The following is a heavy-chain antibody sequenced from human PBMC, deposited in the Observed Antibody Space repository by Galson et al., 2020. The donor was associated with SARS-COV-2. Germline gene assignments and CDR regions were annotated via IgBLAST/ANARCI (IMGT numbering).Heavy chain of an antibody. D-gene: IGHD1-1*01. CDR1: GVTFSDFY. V-gene: IGHV3-11*01. CDR3: ARGHWKLDY. Sequence: GESLKTSRAAFGVTFSDFYMTWIRQSPGKGLEWVSYIDPAGTSMYYADSVKGRFTISRDNAENSLYLQMNSLTGEDTAIYFCARGHWKLDYWRQGTQVTVSS. CDR2: IDPAGTSM. J-gene: IGHJ4*02.